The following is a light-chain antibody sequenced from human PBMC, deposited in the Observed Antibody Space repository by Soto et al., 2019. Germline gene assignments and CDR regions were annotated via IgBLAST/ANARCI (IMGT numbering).Light chain of an antibody. CDR3: QQRHKWPIT. V-gene: IGKV3-11*01. J-gene: IGKJ5*01. Sequence: VLTQSPVTLSLSPGERATLSCRASQSFRGLLAWYQQKPGQAPRLLSYAAYNRATGIPPRFSGSGSGTDFTLTISSLEPEDAAVYYCQQRHKWPITFGQGTRLEIK. CDR2: AAY. CDR1: QSFRGL.